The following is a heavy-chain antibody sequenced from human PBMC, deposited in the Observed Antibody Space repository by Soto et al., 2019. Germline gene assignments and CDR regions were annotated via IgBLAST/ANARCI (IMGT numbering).Heavy chain of an antibody. CDR1: GFTFGDYA. V-gene: IGHV3-49*03. D-gene: IGHD3-3*01. CDR3: TSNANYDFWSGYPEAAFDI. CDR2: IRSKAYGGTT. J-gene: IGHJ3*02. Sequence: PGGSLRLSCTASGFTFGDYAMSWFRQAPWKGLEWVGFIRSKAYGGTTEYAASVKGRFTISRDDSKSIAYLQMNSLKTEDTAVYYCTSNANYDFWSGYPEAAFDIWGQGTMVTVSS.